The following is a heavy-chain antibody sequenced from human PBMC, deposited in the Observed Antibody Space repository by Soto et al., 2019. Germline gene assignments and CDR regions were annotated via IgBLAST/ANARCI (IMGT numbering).Heavy chain of an antibody. J-gene: IGHJ5*02. D-gene: IGHD6-6*01. Sequence: GGSLRLSCAASGFTFSSYSMNWVRQAPGKGLEWVSSISSSSSYIYYADSVKGRFTISRDNAKNSLYLQMNSLRAEDTAVYYCARPAAQPYNWFDPWGQGTLVTVSS. CDR2: ISSSSSYI. V-gene: IGHV3-21*01. CDR1: GFTFSSYS. CDR3: ARPAAQPYNWFDP.